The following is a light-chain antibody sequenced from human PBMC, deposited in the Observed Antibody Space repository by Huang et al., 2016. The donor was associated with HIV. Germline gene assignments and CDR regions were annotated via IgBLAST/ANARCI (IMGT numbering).Light chain of an antibody. CDR1: QNINDY. V-gene: IGKV1-39*01. CDR2: AAS. J-gene: IGKJ3*01. CDR3: QQSYNGQHFT. Sequence: DIQMTQSPSSLSASIGDRVTITCRASQNINDYLNWYHHKPGEAPRLLLYAASIMQSGVPSKYRSGGAGTDVTLTISSRQPEDDGTYYCQQSYNGQHFTFGPGTKVDFK.